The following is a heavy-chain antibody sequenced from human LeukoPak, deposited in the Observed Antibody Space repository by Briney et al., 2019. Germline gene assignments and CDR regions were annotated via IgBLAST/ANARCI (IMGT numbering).Heavy chain of an antibody. J-gene: IGHJ3*02. CDR1: GGSFSGYY. V-gene: IGHV4-34*01. Sequence: PSETLSLTCAVYGGSFSGYYWSWIRQPPGKGLEWIGEINHSGSTNYNPSLKSRVTISVDTSKNQFSLKLSSVTAADTAVYYCARTYCGGDCFSWLDAFDIWGQGTMVTVSS. D-gene: IGHD2-21*02. CDR2: INHSGST. CDR3: ARTYCGGDCFSWLDAFDI.